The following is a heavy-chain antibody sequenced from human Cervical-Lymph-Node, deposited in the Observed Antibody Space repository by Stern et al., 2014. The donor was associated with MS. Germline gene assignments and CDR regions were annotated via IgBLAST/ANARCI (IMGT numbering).Heavy chain of an antibody. J-gene: IGHJ4*02. CDR1: AYTFTSFD. V-gene: IGHV1-8*01. Sequence: QVQLVQSGAEVKKPGDSVKVSCKAPAYTFTSFDINWVRQATGKGLEWMGWMNPKSSNTGYAQKFQGRVTMTRNTSISTAYMELSSLRSEDTAVYYCVRGGYSYGFPFDYWGQGTLVTVSS. D-gene: IGHD5-12*01. CDR3: VRGGYSYGFPFDY. CDR2: MNPKSSNT.